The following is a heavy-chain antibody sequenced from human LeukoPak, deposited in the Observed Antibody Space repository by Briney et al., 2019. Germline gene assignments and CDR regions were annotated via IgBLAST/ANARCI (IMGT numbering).Heavy chain of an antibody. CDR3: TKSYYYDSSGYYIIFDY. Sequence: GGPLRLSCTASGFTFGDYAMSWFRQAPGKGLEWVGFIRSKAYGGTTEYAASVKGRLTISRDDSKSIAYLQMNSLKTEDTAVYYCTKSYYYDSSGYYIIFDYWGQGTLVTVSS. J-gene: IGHJ4*02. V-gene: IGHV3-49*03. CDR1: GFTFGDYA. D-gene: IGHD3-22*01. CDR2: IRSKAYGGTT.